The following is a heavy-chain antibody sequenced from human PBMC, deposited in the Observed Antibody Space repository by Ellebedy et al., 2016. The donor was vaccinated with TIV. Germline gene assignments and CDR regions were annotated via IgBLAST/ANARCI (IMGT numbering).Heavy chain of an antibody. J-gene: IGHJ6*02. V-gene: IGHV4-4*07. CDR1: GGSISDYY. CDR3: ARDHYGSLDV. Sequence: SETLSLXXTLSGGSISDYYWNWMRQSAGKGLEWIGRIYASGNTHYNPSLRSRVTMSVDTSKNQFSLKLGSLTAADTAVYYCARDHYGSLDVWGQGITVTVSS. D-gene: IGHD3-10*01. CDR2: IYASGNT.